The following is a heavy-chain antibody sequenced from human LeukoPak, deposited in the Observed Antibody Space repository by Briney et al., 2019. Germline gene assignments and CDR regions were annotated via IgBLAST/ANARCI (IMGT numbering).Heavy chain of an antibody. J-gene: IGHJ4*02. D-gene: IGHD5-12*01. Sequence: KPGGSLRLSCAASGFTFSDYYMSWIRQAPGKGLEWVSYISISSSYTNYGDSVKGRFTISRDNAKNSLFLQMNSLRGEDTAVYYCAGLGPGYSGYYFDSWGQGTLVTVSS. V-gene: IGHV3-11*06. CDR3: AGLGPGYSGYYFDS. CDR2: ISISSSYT. CDR1: GFTFSDYY.